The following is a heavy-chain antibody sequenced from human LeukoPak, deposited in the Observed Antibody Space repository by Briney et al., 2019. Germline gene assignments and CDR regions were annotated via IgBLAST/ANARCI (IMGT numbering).Heavy chain of an antibody. J-gene: IGHJ2*01. D-gene: IGHD3-3*01. Sequence: GASVKVSCKVSGYTLTELSMHWVRQAPGKGLEWMGGLDPEDGETIYAQKFQGRVTMTEDTSTDTAYMELSSLRSEDTAVYYCATSPLRFGPNWYFDLWGRGTLVTVSS. CDR3: ATSPLRFGPNWYFDL. CDR2: LDPEDGET. CDR1: GYTLTELS. V-gene: IGHV1-24*01.